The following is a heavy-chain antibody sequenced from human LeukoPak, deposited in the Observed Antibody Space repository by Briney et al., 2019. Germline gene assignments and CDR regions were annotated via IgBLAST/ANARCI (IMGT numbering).Heavy chain of an antibody. D-gene: IGHD3-3*01. J-gene: IGHJ6*03. Sequence: PGGSLRLSCAASGFTFSSHGMNWVRQAPGKGLEWVSGITGGGTTYYADSVKGRVTISRDNSKNTLYLQMNSLRAEDTAVYYCAGGYYTYYYMDVWGKGTTVTISS. CDR2: ITGGGTT. CDR1: GFTFSSHG. V-gene: IGHV3-23*01. CDR3: AGGYYTYYYMDV.